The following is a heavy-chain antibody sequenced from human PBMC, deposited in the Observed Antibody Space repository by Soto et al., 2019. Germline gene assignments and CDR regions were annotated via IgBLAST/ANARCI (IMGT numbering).Heavy chain of an antibody. CDR1: GDSVSSNSAA. CDR3: ARDLTGTTGNYYYYGMDV. Sequence: PSQTLSLTCAISGDSVSSNSAAWHLIMQSPSRGLEWLGRTYYRSKWYNDYAVSVKSRITINPDTSKNQFSLQLNSVTPEDTAVYYCARDLTGTTGNYYYYGMDVWGQGTTVTVSS. D-gene: IGHD1-1*01. J-gene: IGHJ6*02. CDR2: TYYRSKWYN. V-gene: IGHV6-1*01.